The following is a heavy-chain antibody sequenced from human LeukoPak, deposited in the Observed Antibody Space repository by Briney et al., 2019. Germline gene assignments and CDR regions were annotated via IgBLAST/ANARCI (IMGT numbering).Heavy chain of an antibody. CDR3: ARAPDSSGYSHDY. V-gene: IGHV1-8*01. D-gene: IGHD3-22*01. Sequence: GASVKVSCKASGYTFTSYDINWVRQATGQGLEWMGWMNPNSGNTGYAQKFQGRVTMTRNTSISTAYMELSSLRSEDTAVYYCARAPDSSGYSHDYWGQGTLVTVSP. J-gene: IGHJ4*02. CDR1: GYTFTSYD. CDR2: MNPNSGNT.